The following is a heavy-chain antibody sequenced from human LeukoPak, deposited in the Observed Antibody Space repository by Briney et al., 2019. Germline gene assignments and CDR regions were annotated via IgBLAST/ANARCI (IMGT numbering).Heavy chain of an antibody. D-gene: IGHD1-1*01. Sequence: GGSLSLSCAASGFTFSTYSMHWVRQAPGKGLEWVAVISYDGNNYYYADSVKGRLTISRDNSKNTLYLQMNSLRAEDTAIYYCARLTPALYNLQPPYDYNWFDHWGQGTLVTVSS. J-gene: IGHJ5*02. CDR2: ISYDGNNY. CDR1: GFTFSTYS. CDR3: ARLTPALYNLQPPYDYNWFDH. V-gene: IGHV3-30*04.